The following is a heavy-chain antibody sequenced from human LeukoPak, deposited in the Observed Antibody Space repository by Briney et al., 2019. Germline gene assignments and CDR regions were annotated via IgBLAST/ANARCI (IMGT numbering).Heavy chain of an antibody. CDR3: ARWDCSSTSCRLFDY. V-gene: IGHV3-48*01. CDR2: ISSSSSTI. CDR1: GFTFSSYS. J-gene: IGHJ4*02. D-gene: IGHD2-2*01. Sequence: PGGSLRLSCAASGFTFSSYSMNWVRQAPGKGLEWVSYISSSSSTIYHADSVKGRFTISRDNAKNSLYLQMNSLRAEDTAVYYCARWDCSSTSCRLFDYWGQGTLVTASS.